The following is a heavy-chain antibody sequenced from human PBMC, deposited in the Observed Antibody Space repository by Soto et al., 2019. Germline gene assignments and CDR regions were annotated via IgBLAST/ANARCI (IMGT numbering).Heavy chain of an antibody. D-gene: IGHD3-3*01. Sequence: ASVKVSFKASGGTFSSYAISWVRQAPGQGLEWMGGIVPIFGTANYAQKFQGRVTITADESTSTAYMELSSLRSEDTAVYYCARVWEVFWSGPYYYYGMAVWGQGTTVTVSS. CDR1: GGTFSSYA. CDR2: IVPIFGTA. J-gene: IGHJ6*02. V-gene: IGHV1-69*13. CDR3: ARVWEVFWSGPYYYYGMAV.